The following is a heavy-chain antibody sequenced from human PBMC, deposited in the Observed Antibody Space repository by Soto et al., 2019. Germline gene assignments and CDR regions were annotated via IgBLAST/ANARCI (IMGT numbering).Heavy chain of an antibody. V-gene: IGHV3-23*01. Sequence: GGSLRLSCAASGFTFSSYAMSWVRQAPGKGLEWVSAISGSGGSTYYADSVKGRFTISRDNSKNTLYLQMNSLRAEDTAVYYCAKDFQQWGSYPYYFDYWGQGTLVTVSS. D-gene: IGHD1-26*01. CDR2: ISGSGGST. CDR1: GFTFSSYA. CDR3: AKDFQQWGSYPYYFDY. J-gene: IGHJ4*02.